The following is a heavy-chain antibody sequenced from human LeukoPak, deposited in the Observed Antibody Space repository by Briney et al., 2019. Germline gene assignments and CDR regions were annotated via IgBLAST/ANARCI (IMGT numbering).Heavy chain of an antibody. CDR1: GDSISYFY. J-gene: IGHJ5*02. Sequence: PSETLSLTCSVSGDSISYFYWSWIRQAAGKGLEWIGRISSSGSTDYNASLKSRVTMSVDTSKNQLSLKVISVTAADTAVYYCARAQYYYDSSGRNWFDPWGQGTLVTVSS. CDR3: ARAQYYYDSSGRNWFDP. V-gene: IGHV4-4*07. D-gene: IGHD3-22*01. CDR2: ISSSGST.